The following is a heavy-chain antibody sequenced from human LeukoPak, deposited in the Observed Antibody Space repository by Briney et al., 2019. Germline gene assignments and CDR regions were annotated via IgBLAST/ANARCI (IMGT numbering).Heavy chain of an antibody. CDR3: ARPRDYWSGYQSAIDY. V-gene: IGHV3-30*04. J-gene: IGHJ4*02. CDR2: ISYDGINT. Sequence: PGRSLRLSCAASGFTFSSFAMHWVRQPPGKGLEWVAVISYDGINTYYADFVQGRFTISRDNSNHRLYLQMNSLRAEDTAVYYCARPRDYWSGYQSAIDYWGQGALVTVSS. CDR1: GFTFSSFA. D-gene: IGHD3-3*01.